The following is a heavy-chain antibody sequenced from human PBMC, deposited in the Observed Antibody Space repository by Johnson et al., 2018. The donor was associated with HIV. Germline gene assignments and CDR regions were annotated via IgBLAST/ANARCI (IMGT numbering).Heavy chain of an antibody. CDR1: GFTFSSYA. D-gene: IGHD7-27*01. Sequence: QMLLVESGGGVVQPGRSLRLSCAASGFTFSSYAMHWVRQAPGKGLEWVAVISYDGSNKYYADSVKGRFTISRDNSKNTLYLQMNSLRSEDTAIYYCVKGLSRWSGDQSDACDIWGQGTMVTVSS. J-gene: IGHJ3*02. CDR2: ISYDGSNK. CDR3: VKGLSRWSGDQSDACDI. V-gene: IGHV3-30*04.